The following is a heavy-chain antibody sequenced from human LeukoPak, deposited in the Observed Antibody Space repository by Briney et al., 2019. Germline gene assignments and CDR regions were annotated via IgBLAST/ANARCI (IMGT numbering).Heavy chain of an antibody. CDR1: GGPISSGSYY. J-gene: IGHJ4*02. Sequence: SETLSLTCTVSGGPISSGSYYWSWIRQSAGKGLEWIGRIYTSGSTNYNPSLKSRVTISVDTSKNEFSLKRSSVTAADTAVYYCATYSSSWDSYDYWGQGTLVTVSS. D-gene: IGHD6-13*01. CDR2: IYTSGST. V-gene: IGHV4-61*02. CDR3: ATYSSSWDSYDY.